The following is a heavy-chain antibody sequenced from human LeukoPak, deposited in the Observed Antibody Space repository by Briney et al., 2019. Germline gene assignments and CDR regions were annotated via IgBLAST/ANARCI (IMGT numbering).Heavy chain of an antibody. CDR2: ISGSGGST. J-gene: IGHJ6*02. Sequence: PGGSLRLSCAASGFTFSSYAMSWVRQAPGKGLEWVSAISGSGGSTYYADSVKGRFTISRDNSKNTLYLQMNSLRAEDTAVYYCAKALDYDYVWGSYRYTWDYYGMDVWGQGTTVTVSS. D-gene: IGHD3-16*02. CDR1: GFTFSSYA. V-gene: IGHV3-23*01. CDR3: AKALDYDYVWGSYRYTWDYYGMDV.